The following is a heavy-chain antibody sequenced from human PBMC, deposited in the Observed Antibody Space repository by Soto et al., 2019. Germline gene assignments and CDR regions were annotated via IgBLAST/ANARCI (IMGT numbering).Heavy chain of an antibody. CDR3: ARYVPLPYCSGGSCYGWFDP. CDR2: ISAYNGKA. CDR1: GYTFTSYG. Sequence: ASVKVSCKASGYTFTSYGISWVRQAPGQGLEWMGWISAYNGKADYAQKFQGRVTMTTDTSTSTAYMELRSLRSDDTAVYYCARYVPLPYCSGGSCYGWFDPWGQG. V-gene: IGHV1-18*01. J-gene: IGHJ5*02. D-gene: IGHD2-15*01.